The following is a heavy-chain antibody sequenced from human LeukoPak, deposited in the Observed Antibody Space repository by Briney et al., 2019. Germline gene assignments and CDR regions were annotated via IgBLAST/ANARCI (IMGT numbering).Heavy chain of an antibody. CDR1: GFTFSSYE. D-gene: IGHD5-24*01. V-gene: IGHV3-48*03. CDR2: ISSSGSTI. Sequence: GGSLRLSCAASGFTFSSYEMNWVRQAPGKGLEWVSYISSSGSTIYYADSVKGRFTISRDNAKNSLYLEMNSLSADDTALYYCARDGSPEASINYFDTWGQGTPVTVSS. CDR3: ARDGSPEASINYFDT. J-gene: IGHJ5*02.